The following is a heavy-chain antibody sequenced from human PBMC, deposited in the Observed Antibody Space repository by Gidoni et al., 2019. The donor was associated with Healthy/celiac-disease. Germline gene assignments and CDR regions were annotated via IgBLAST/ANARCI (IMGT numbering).Heavy chain of an antibody. CDR1: GFTFSSYA. D-gene: IGHD2-21*02. CDR2: ISGSGGST. J-gene: IGHJ3*02. Sequence: EVQLVESGGGLVQPGGSLRLSCAASGFTFSSYAMSWVRQAPGKGLEWVSAISGSGGSTYYADSVKGRFTISRDNSKNTLYQQMNSLRAEDTAVYYCAKDARYCGGDCYHDAFDIWGQGTMVTVSS. CDR3: AKDARYCGGDCYHDAFDI. V-gene: IGHV3-23*04.